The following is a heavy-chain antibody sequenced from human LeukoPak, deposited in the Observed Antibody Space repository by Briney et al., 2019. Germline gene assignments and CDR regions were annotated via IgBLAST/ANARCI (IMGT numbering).Heavy chain of an antibody. CDR1: GYTFTSYD. V-gene: IGHV1-8*03. D-gene: IGHD3-10*01. CDR2: MNPNSGNT. Sequence: ASVKVSCKASGYTFTSYDINWVRQATGQGLEWMGWMNPNSGNTGYAQKFQGRVTITRNTSISTAYMELSSLRAEDTAVYYCARDYYRRKWFGEKIRGYDYYYMDVWGKGTTVTISS. J-gene: IGHJ6*03. CDR3: ARDYYRRKWFGEKIRGYDYYYMDV.